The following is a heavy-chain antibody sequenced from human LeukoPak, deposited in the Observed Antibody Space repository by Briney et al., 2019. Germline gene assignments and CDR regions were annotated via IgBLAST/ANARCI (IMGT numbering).Heavy chain of an antibody. J-gene: IGHJ4*02. V-gene: IGHV4-39*01. CDR3: ARLGSTGYYDSSGSRRAALDY. D-gene: IGHD3-22*01. CDR2: ISYTGST. Sequence: SETLSLTCTVSGGYISSSSYYWGSIRQPPGKGLEWIGSISYTGSTYYNPSLKSRVSISADTSKNQFSLKLSSVTAADTAVYYCARLGSTGYYDSSGSRRAALDYWGQGTLVTVSS. CDR1: GGYISSSSYY.